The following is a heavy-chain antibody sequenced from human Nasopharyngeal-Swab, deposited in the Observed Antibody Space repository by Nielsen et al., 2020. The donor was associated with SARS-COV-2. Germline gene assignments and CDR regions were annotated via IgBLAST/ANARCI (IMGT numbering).Heavy chain of an antibody. CDR1: GNPMNSGHY. Sequence: SETLSLTCTVSGNPMNSGHYWGWIRQSPGKGLEWIGTIYHSGKTYYNPSLKSRVTVSVDTSKNQFSLKMSSVTAADTAVYYCARLRDPWSTASFDSWGQGTLVTVSS. D-gene: IGHD1-14*01. J-gene: IGHJ4*02. CDR2: IYHSGKT. V-gene: IGHV4-38-2*02. CDR3: ARLRDPWSTASFDS.